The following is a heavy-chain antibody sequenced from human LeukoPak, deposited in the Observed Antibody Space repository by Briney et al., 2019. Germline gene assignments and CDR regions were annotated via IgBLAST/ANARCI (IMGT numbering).Heavy chain of an antibody. CDR1: GGSFSGYY. V-gene: IGHV4-34*01. CDR3: ARGPYSSSWYRFDY. CDR2: INHSGST. D-gene: IGHD6-13*01. Sequence: SETLSLTCAVYGGSFSGYYWSWIRQPPGKGLEWIGEINHSGSTNYNPSLKSRVTISVDTSKNQFSLKLSSVTAADTAVYYCARGPYSSSWYRFDYWGQGTLATVSS. J-gene: IGHJ4*02.